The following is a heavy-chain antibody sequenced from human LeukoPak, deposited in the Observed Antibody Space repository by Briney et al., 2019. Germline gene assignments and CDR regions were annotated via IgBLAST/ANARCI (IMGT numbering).Heavy chain of an antibody. CDR2: IIPIFGTA. J-gene: IGHJ5*02. Sequence: ASVKVSCKASGGTFSSYAISWVRQAPGQGLEWMGGIIPIFGTANYAQKFQGRVTITADESTSTAYMELSSLRSEDTAVYYCARDPIAAAQNWFDPWGQGTLVTVSS. D-gene: IGHD6-13*01. CDR3: ARDPIAAAQNWFDP. V-gene: IGHV1-69*01. CDR1: GGTFSSYA.